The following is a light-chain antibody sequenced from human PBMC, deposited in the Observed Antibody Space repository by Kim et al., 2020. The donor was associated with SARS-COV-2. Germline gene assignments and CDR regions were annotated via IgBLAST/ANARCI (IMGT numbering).Light chain of an antibody. CDR3: QQRSNLVT. J-gene: IGKJ4*01. CDR1: QSVSSY. CDR2: DAS. Sequence: EIVLTPSPATLSLSPGERATLSCRASQSVSSYLAWYQQKPGRAPRLLIYDASNRATGIPARFSGSGSGTDFTLTISSLEPEDFALYYCQQRSNLVTFGGGTKVDIK. V-gene: IGKV3-11*01.